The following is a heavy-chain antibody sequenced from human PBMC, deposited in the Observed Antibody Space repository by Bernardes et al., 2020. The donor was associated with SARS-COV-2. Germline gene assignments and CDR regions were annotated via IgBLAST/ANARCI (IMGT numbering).Heavy chain of an antibody. V-gene: IGHV1-24*01. J-gene: IGHJ5*02. D-gene: IGHD6-13*01. Sequence: APVEVACKVSGYTLTELSMHWVRQAPGKGLEWMGGFDPEDGETIYAQKFQGRVTMTEDTSTDTAYIELSSLRSEDTAVYYCATGPPIAAAGNNWFDPWGQGTLVTVSS. CDR2: FDPEDGET. CDR3: ATGPPIAAAGNNWFDP. CDR1: GYTLTELS.